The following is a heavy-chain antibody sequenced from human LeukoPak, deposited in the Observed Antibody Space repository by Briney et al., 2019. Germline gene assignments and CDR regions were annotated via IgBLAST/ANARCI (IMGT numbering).Heavy chain of an antibody. J-gene: IGHJ4*02. Sequence: GGSLRLSCAASGFNVSSNYMSGVRQAPGKGLEWGPVLYGAGSTYYADSVKGRFTISRHDSQNTLFLQMNSLRAEDTAVYYCARGGTPGFSTGRIDYWGQGTLVTVSS. CDR1: GFNVSSNY. D-gene: IGHD6-19*01. V-gene: IGHV3-53*04. CDR2: LYGAGST. CDR3: ARGGTPGFSTGRIDY.